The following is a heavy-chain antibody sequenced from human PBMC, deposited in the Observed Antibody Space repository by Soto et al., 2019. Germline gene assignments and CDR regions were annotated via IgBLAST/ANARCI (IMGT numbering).Heavy chain of an antibody. J-gene: IGHJ4*02. CDR1: GFTFSRYI. V-gene: IGHV3-21*01. CDR2: ISITTNYI. Sequence: GGSRRRSWAASGFTFSRYIMNWVREAPGKGLEWVSSISITTNYIDYADSMKGRFTVSRDSAKNSVYLDMNSLSAEDTAVYYCARESEDLTSNFDYWGQGTLVTVSS. CDR3: ARESEDLTSNFDY.